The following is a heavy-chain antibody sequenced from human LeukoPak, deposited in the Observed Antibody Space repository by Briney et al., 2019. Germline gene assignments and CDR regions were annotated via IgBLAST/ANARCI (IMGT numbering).Heavy chain of an antibody. CDR2: IYYSGST. CDR3: ARRVVIPMNYYYYGMDV. D-gene: IGHD3-22*01. Sequence: SETLSLTCTVSGGSISSYYWSWIRQPPGKGLEWIGYIYYSGSTNYNPSLKSRVTISVDTSKNQFSLKLSSVTAADTAVYYCARRVVIPMNYYYYGMDVWGQGTTVTVSS. J-gene: IGHJ6*02. CDR1: GGSISSYY. V-gene: IGHV4-59*01.